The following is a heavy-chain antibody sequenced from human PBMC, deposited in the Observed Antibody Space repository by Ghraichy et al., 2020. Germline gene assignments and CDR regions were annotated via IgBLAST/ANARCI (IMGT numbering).Heavy chain of an antibody. CDR3: ARYSGSHPSSYFFRT. J-gene: IGHJ5*02. CDR1: GFPFGDFV. CDR2: IAPSGSE. D-gene: IGHD5-18*01. V-gene: IGHV3-23*01. Sequence: GSLRLSCAVSGFPFGDFVVAWVRQAPGRGLEWVSDIAPSGSEDYTESVKGRFTISRDNSKNILYLQMNSLRVEDTATYFCARYSGSHPSSYFFRTWGQGTLVTVSS.